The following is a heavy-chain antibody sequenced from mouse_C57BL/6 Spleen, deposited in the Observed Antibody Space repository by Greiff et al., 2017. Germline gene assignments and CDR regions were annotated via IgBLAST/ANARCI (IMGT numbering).Heavy chain of an antibody. CDR3: AREAAETGYFDN. D-gene: IGHD1-2*01. J-gene: IGHJ2*01. CDR1: GYTFTSYG. Sequence: QVQLQQSGAELARPGASVKLSCKASGYTFTSYGISWVKQRTGQGLEWIGEIYPRSGNTYYNEKFKGKATLTADKSSSTAYMELRSLTSEDSAVYFCAREAAETGYFDNWGQGATLTVSS. V-gene: IGHV1-81*01. CDR2: IYPRSGNT.